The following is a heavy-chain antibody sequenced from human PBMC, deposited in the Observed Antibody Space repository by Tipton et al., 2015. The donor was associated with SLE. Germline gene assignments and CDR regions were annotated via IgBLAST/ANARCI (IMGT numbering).Heavy chain of an antibody. Sequence: SLRLSCAASGFTFSSYWMSWVRQAPGKGLEWVANIKEDGRDKYYVHSVKGRFTISRDNAKNSLYLQMNSPRAEDTAVYYCARHELYYDFWTWGQGTLVTVSS. CDR1: GFTFSSYW. V-gene: IGHV3-7*01. CDR3: ARHELYYDFWT. D-gene: IGHD3-3*01. CDR2: IKEDGRDK. J-gene: IGHJ5*02.